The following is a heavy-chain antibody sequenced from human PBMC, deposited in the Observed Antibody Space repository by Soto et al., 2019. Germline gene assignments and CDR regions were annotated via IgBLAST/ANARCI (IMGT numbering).Heavy chain of an antibody. J-gene: IGHJ6*02. CDR2: IYYSGST. Sequence: NPSETLSLTCTVSGGSINSYYWSWIRQPPGEGLEWIGYIYYSGSTNYNPSLKSRVTMSVDTSKNQFSLKLSSVTAADTAVYYCARGHGHYQGMDVWGQGTTVTVSS. CDR1: GGSINSYY. CDR3: ARGHGHYQGMDV. V-gene: IGHV4-59*01.